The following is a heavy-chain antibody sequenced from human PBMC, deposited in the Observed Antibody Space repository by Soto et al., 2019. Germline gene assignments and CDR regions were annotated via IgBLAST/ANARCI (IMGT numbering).Heavy chain of an antibody. CDR2: IYYSGST. Sequence: SETLSLTCTVSGGSISSSSYYWGWIRQPPGKGLEWIGSIYYSGSTYYNPSLKSRVTISVDTSKNQFSLKLSSVTAADTAVYYCAGLIHGFLEWLYYYYYYMDVWGKGTTVTVSS. D-gene: IGHD3-3*01. CDR3: AGLIHGFLEWLYYYYYYMDV. CDR1: GGSISSSSYY. V-gene: IGHV4-39*01. J-gene: IGHJ6*03.